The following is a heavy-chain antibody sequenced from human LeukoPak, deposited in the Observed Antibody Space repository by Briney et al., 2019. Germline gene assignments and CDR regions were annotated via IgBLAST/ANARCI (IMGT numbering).Heavy chain of an antibody. D-gene: IGHD3-22*01. CDR2: IRSDGSST. CDR3: AKPYYYDSSGYYSEDY. J-gene: IGHJ4*02. V-gene: IGHV3-74*01. Sequence: GGSLRLSCAASGFTFNTYWMHWVRQAPGKGLVWVSRIRSDGSSTSYADSVKGRFTISRDNSKNTLYLQMNSLRAEDTAVYYCAKPYYYDSSGYYSEDYWGQGTLVTVSS. CDR1: GFTFNTYW.